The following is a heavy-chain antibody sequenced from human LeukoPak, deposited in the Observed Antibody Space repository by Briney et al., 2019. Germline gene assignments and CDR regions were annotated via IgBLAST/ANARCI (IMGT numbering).Heavy chain of an antibody. CDR1: GFTFSNYA. J-gene: IGHJ3*02. V-gene: IGHV3-23*01. D-gene: IGHD3-22*01. Sequence: QPGGSLRLSCAASGFTFSNYAMSWVRQAPGKGLECVSVISNSGGSTYYADSVKGRFTISRDNSKNTLYLQMNSPRAEDTAVYYCARHDSSDAFDIWGQGTMVTVSS. CDR3: ARHDSSDAFDI. CDR2: ISNSGGST.